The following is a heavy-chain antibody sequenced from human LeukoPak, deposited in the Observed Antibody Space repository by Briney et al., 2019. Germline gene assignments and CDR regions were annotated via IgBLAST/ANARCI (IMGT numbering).Heavy chain of an antibody. Sequence: GGSLRLSCAASGFTFSSYAMSWVRQAPGKGLEWVSAISGSGGTTYYADSVKRRFTISRDNSKNTLYLQMNRLGAEDTAVYYCAKDFSLWFGELFQESWFDPWGQGTLVTVSS. V-gene: IGHV3-23*01. CDR3: AKDFSLWFGELFQESWFDP. D-gene: IGHD3-10*01. CDR2: ISGSGGTT. J-gene: IGHJ5*02. CDR1: GFTFSSYA.